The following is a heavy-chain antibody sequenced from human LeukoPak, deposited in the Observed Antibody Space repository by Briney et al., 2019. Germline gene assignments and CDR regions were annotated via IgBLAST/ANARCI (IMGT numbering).Heavy chain of an antibody. CDR2: INSDGSST. CDR3: ALRYTYYDFWSGYRGPVDY. D-gene: IGHD3-3*01. Sequence: GGSLRLSCAASGFTFSSYWMRWVRQAPGKGLVWVSPINSDGSSTSYADSVKGRFTISRDNAKNTLYLQMNSLNVEDTAVYYCALRYTYYDFWSGYRGPVDYWGQGTLVTVSS. J-gene: IGHJ4*02. CDR1: GFTFSSYW. V-gene: IGHV3-74*01.